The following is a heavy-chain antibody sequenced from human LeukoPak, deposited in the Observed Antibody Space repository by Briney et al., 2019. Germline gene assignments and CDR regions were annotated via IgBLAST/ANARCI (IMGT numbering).Heavy chain of an antibody. Sequence: VASVKVSCKASGYTFTSYYIHWVRQAPGQGLEWMGMINPIRGSTSYAQKFQGGLTMTRDTSTSTVYMELSSLRSEDTAVYYCTRGVQLERRYYNWFDPWGQGTLVTVSS. CDR1: GYTFTSYY. CDR3: TRGVQLERRYYNWFDP. V-gene: IGHV1-46*01. D-gene: IGHD1-1*01. CDR2: INPIRGST. J-gene: IGHJ5*02.